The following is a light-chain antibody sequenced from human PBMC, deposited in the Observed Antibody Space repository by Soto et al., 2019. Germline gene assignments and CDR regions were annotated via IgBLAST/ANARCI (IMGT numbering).Light chain of an antibody. CDR2: AAS. CDR3: QKYTNVPA. CDR1: QGISNY. Sequence: DIQMTQSPSSLSASVGERATITCRASQGISNYLAWYQQIPGKVPKLLISAASTLQSGVPSRFSGSGSGTDFTLTISSLQPEDVATYYCQKYTNVPAFGGGTKVEIK. J-gene: IGKJ4*01. V-gene: IGKV1-27*01.